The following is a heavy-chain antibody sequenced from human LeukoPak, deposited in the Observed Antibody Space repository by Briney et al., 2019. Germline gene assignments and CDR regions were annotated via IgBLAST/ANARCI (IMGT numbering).Heavy chain of an antibody. CDR2: ISSSSS. V-gene: IGHV3-21*01. J-gene: IGHJ3*02. Sequence: GGSLRLSCAASGFTFSSYSMNWVRQAPGKGLEWVSSISSSSSYADSVKGRFTISRDNAKNSLYLQMNSLRAEDTAVYYCARDVKTDAFDIWGQGTMVTVSS. CDR1: GFTFSSYS. CDR3: ARDVKTDAFDI.